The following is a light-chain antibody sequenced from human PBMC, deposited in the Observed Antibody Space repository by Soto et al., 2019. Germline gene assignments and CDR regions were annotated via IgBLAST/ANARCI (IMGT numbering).Light chain of an antibody. V-gene: IGLV2-14*01. CDR3: SSYSISXAYL. J-gene: IGLJ1*01. CDR2: EVN. Sequence: QSSLTQPASVSGSPVQSITISCTGTSSDVCGYYYFSWYQLHPGKSPKLMVFEVNNRPSGVSYRFSGSKSGNTASLTISGLQAEDEADYFCSSYSISXAYLVGTGTKVXV. CDR1: SSDVCGYYY.